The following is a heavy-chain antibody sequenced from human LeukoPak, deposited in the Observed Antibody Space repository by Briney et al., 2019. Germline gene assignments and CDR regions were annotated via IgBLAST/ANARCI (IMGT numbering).Heavy chain of an antibody. J-gene: IGHJ5*02. CDR3: AREGTAGTNLNWFDP. Sequence: SETLSLTCTVSGGSISSYYWSWIRQPPGKGLEWIGYISYSGSTNFNPSLKSRVTISVDTSKNQFSLQLSSVTAADTAVYYCAREGTAGTNLNWFDPWGQGTLVTVSS. D-gene: IGHD1-1*01. CDR2: ISYSGST. CDR1: GGSISSYY. V-gene: IGHV4-59*01.